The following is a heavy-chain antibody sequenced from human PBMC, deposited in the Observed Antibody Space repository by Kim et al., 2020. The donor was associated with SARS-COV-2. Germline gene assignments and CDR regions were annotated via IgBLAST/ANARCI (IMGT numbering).Heavy chain of an antibody. J-gene: IGHJ4*02. V-gene: IGHV1-46*01. CDR2: IFPSGGST. D-gene: IGHD3-16*01. CDR3: AREREGGRFDY. Sequence: ASVKVSCKASGYTFTSYYLHWVRQAPGQGLEWMGIIFPSGGSTRYAQKFQGRITMTRDTSTSTVYMELSSLRYEDTAVYYCAREREGGRFDYWGQGTLVT. CDR1: GYTFTSYY.